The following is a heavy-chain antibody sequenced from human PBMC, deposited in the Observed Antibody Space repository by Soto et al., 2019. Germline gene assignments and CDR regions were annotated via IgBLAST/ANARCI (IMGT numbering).Heavy chain of an antibody. Sequence: ASVKVSCKASGYTFTSYGINWVRQAPGQGLEWMGWISAYNGNTNCAQKLQGRVTMTTDTSTSTVYMELRSLRSDDTAVYYCARGVWADRIDYWGQGTLVTVSS. CDR3: ARGVWADRIDY. J-gene: IGHJ4*02. CDR1: GYTFTSYG. D-gene: IGHD1-26*01. CDR2: ISAYNGNT. V-gene: IGHV1-18*01.